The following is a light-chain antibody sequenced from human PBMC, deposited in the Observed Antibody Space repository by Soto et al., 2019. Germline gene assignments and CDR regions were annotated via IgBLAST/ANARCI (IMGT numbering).Light chain of an antibody. CDR1: QSVDNW. CDR3: QQYKTYSPT. J-gene: IGKJ1*01. Sequence: DIQVTQSPSALSASVGDRVTITCRASQSVDNWLAWYQRRPGKAPKLLIYMASTLEVGVPSRFSGSASGTEFTLTINSLQPDDSATYYCQQYKTYSPTFGQGTKVEI. V-gene: IGKV1-5*03. CDR2: MAS.